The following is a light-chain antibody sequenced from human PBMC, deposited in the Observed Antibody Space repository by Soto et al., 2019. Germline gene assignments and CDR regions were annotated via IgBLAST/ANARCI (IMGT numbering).Light chain of an antibody. Sequence: DIQMTQSPSSVSASVGDRVTITCRASQGLSSWLAWYQQKPGKAPKLLIYAASSLQSGVPSRFSGSGSGTEFTLTISSLQPEDFATYFCQQANSFPQITFGQGTRLEIK. CDR2: AAS. CDR1: QGLSSW. CDR3: QQANSFPQIT. J-gene: IGKJ5*01. V-gene: IGKV1D-12*01.